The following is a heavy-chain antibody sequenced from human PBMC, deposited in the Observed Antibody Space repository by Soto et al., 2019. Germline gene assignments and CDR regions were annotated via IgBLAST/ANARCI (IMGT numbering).Heavy chain of an antibody. CDR1: GIPVSSNY. CDR2: LHSGGDT. J-gene: IGHJ6*04. Sequence: EVQLVESGGGLVQPGGSLRLSCVASGIPVSSNYMTWVRQAPGKGLEWVSVLHSGGDTYYANSVKGRFTISRHDSTNSLFLQKNNLTAEDTAVYYCARDGPDYYASRMDDWGKGTTVTVSS. D-gene: IGHD3-10*01. CDR3: ARDGPDYYASRMDD. V-gene: IGHV3-53*04.